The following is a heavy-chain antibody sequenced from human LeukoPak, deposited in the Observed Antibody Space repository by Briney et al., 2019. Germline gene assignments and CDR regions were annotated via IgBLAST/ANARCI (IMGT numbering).Heavy chain of an antibody. CDR2: INHSGST. V-gene: IGHV4-34*01. J-gene: IGHJ6*03. CDR1: GGSFSGYY. Sequence: SETLSLTCSVYGGSFSGYYWSWIRQPPGKGLEWIGEINHSGSTNYNPSLKSRVTISVDTSKNQFSLKLSSVTAADTAVYYCARPRRSHYYYMDVWGKGTTVTVSS. CDR3: ARPRRSHYYYMDV.